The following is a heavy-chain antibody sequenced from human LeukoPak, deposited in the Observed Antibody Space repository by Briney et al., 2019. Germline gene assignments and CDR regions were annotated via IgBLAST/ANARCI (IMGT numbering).Heavy chain of an antibody. CDR3: ARAAPTFEY. CDR2: INPSAAGT. CDR1: GYTFTSYY. J-gene: IGHJ4*02. V-gene: IGHV1-46*01. Sequence: ASVKVSCKASGYTFTSYYMHWVRQAPGQGLEWMGIINPSAAGTSYAQKFQGRVTMTRDTSTSTVYMELSSLRSEDTAVCYCARAAPTFEYWGQGTLVSVSS.